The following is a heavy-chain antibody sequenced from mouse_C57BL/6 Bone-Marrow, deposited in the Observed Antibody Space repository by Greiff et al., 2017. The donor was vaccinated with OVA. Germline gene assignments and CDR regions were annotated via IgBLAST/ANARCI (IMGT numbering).Heavy chain of an antibody. CDR3: TRRRWLLNPFDY. V-gene: IGHV1-15*01. J-gene: IGHJ2*01. CDR2: IDPETGGT. D-gene: IGHD2-3*01. Sequence: VKLQESGAELVRPGASVTLSCKASGYTFTDYEMHWVKQTPVHGLEWIGAIDPETGGTAYNQKFKGKAILTADKSSSTAYMELRSLTSEDSAVYYCTRRRWLLNPFDYWGQGTTLTVSS. CDR1: GYTFTDYE.